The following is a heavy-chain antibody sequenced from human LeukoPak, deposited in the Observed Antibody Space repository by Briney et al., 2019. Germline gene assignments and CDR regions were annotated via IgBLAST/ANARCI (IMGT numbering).Heavy chain of an antibody. J-gene: IGHJ4*02. V-gene: IGHV5-51*01. D-gene: IGHD2-15*01. CDR3: ARRYCSGSSCYLFGY. Sequence: GESLKISCKDSGYSFTSYWIGWVRQMPGKGLEWMGIIYPGDSDTRYSPSFQGQVTISADKSISTAYLQWSSLKASDTAMYYCARRYCSGSSCYLFGYWGQGTLVTVSS. CDR2: IYPGDSDT. CDR1: GYSFTSYW.